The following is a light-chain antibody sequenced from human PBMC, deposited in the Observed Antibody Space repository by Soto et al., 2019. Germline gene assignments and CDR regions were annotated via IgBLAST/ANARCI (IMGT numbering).Light chain of an antibody. CDR2: DVT. V-gene: IGLV2-11*01. CDR3: CSYTGSYTFV. Sequence: QSALTQPRSVSGSPGQSVTISCTGTSSDVGGYNSVSWYQQHPGKAPKLIIYDVTKRPSGVPDRFSGSKSGNTASLAISGLLADDEADYYCCSYTGSYTFVFGTGTKVTVL. J-gene: IGLJ1*01. CDR1: SSDVGGYNS.